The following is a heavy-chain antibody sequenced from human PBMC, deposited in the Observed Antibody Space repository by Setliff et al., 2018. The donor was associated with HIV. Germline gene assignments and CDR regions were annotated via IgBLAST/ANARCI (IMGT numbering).Heavy chain of an antibody. Sequence: SETLSLTCTVSGGSINSGSYYWNWIRQPPGMGLEWIGSIYHSGSTYYNPSLKSRVTISVDTSKNQFSLKLSSVTAADTAVYYCARLPSKDSRRPLPYYWGQGTLVTVS. CDR3: ARLPSKDSRRPLPYY. CDR1: GGSINSGSYY. V-gene: IGHV4-39*07. CDR2: IYHSGST. J-gene: IGHJ4*02.